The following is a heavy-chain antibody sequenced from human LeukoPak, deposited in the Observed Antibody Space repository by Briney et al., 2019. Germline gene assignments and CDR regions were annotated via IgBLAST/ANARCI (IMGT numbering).Heavy chain of an antibody. V-gene: IGHV3-30*04. Sequence: GGSLRLSCAASGFTFSSSAMHWVRQAPGKGLEWVAVVSYDGSDKYYADFVKGRFTISRDNSKNTLYLQMNSLRAEDTAVYYCARVIAAPNTFDYWGQGTLVSVSS. CDR1: GFTFSSSA. J-gene: IGHJ4*02. CDR2: VSYDGSDK. CDR3: ARVIAAPNTFDY. D-gene: IGHD6-13*01.